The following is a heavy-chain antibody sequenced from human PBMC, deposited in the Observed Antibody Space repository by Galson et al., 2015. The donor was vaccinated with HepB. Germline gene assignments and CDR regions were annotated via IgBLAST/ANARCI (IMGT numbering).Heavy chain of an antibody. CDR1: GGTFSSYA. CDR2: IIPILGIA. V-gene: IGHV1-69*04. Sequence: SVTVSCKASGGTFSSYAISWVRQAPGQGLEWMGRIIPILGIANYAQKFQGRVTITADKSTSTAYMELSSLRSEDTAVYYCARVGVKNSGYSSSWYYFDYWGQGTLVTVSS. CDR3: ARVGVKNSGYSSSWYYFDY. J-gene: IGHJ4*02. D-gene: IGHD6-13*01.